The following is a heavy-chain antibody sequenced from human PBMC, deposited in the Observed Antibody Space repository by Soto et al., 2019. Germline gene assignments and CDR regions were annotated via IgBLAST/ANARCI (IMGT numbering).Heavy chain of an antibody. V-gene: IGHV4-30-4*01. CDR3: GRVASAHLPPHGEYTQH. D-gene: IGHD6-19*01. CDR2: IYYSADT. J-gene: IGHJ1*01. CDR1: GGSISSGDYY. Sequence: QVQLQESGPGLVKPSETLSLTCTVPGGSISSGDYYWTWIRQPPGKGLEWIGYIYYSADTWYNPSLKSRVTIAQDRPKNHSPLRVPPVPPPDPAVYYCGRVASAHLPPHGEYTQHWGQGTVFTASS.